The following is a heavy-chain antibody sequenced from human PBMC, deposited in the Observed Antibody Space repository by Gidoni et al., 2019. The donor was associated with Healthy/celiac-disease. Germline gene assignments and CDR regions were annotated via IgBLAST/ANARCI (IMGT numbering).Heavy chain of an antibody. CDR2: IKSKTDGGTT. V-gene: IGHV3-15*01. Sequence: EVQLVESGGGLVKPGGSLRLSCAASGFTFSNAWMSWVRQAPGKGLEWVGRIKSKTDGGTTDYAAHVKGRFTISRDDSKNTLYLQMNSLKTDDTAVYYCTTDLSPKYLLYGMRFDPWGQGTLVTVSS. CDR1: GFTFSNAW. D-gene: IGHD4-17*01. CDR3: TTDLSPKYLLYGMRFDP. J-gene: IGHJ5*02.